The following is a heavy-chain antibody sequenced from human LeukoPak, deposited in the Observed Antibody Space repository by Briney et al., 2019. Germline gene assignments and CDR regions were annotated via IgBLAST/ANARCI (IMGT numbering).Heavy chain of an antibody. V-gene: IGHV1-24*01. CDR2: FVPEDGET. D-gene: IGHD3-10*01. CDR1: GNTLTELS. Sequence: ASVKVSCKLSGNTLTELSMHWVRQSPGKGLEWMGGFVPEDGETIYAQKFQGRVTMTEDTSTDTAYMELSSLRSDDTAVYFCATLPRGHLFDSWGQGTLVTVSS. CDR3: ATLPRGHLFDS. J-gene: IGHJ4*02.